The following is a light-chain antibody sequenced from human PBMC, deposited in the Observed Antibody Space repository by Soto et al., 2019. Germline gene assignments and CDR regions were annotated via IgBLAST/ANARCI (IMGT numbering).Light chain of an antibody. CDR2: QAS. J-gene: IGKJ1*01. Sequence: DIQMTQSPSTLSESVGDRVTITCRASQSISTWLAWYQQRPGNAPKLLIYQASSLERGVPSRFSGSGSGTEFTLTISSLQPDDFASYYCQHYNSYPWTFGHGTKVEIK. V-gene: IGKV1-5*03. CDR1: QSISTW. CDR3: QHYNSYPWT.